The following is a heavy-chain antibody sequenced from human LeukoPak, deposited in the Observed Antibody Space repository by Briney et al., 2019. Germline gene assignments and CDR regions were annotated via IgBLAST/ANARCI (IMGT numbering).Heavy chain of an antibody. V-gene: IGHV3-21*01. Sequence: GGSLRLSCVASGFTFSSYSMNWVRQAPGKGLEWVSSIGSSSSYIYYADSVKGRFTFSRDNAKNSLYLQMNSLRAEDTAVYYCARAGLNTSSGDSNDAFDMWGQGTMVTVSS. CDR3: ARAGLNTSSGDSNDAFDM. D-gene: IGHD6-6*01. CDR2: IGSSSSYI. CDR1: GFTFSSYS. J-gene: IGHJ3*02.